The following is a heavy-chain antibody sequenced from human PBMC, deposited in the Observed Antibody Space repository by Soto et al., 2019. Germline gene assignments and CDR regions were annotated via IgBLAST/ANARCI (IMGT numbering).Heavy chain of an antibody. CDR2: INPNSGGT. CDR1: GYSLSGYY. D-gene: IGHD2-2*01. CDR3: ARDSARDCGSTSCYPDYMDV. J-gene: IGHJ6*03. Sequence: ASVKGACKASGYSLSGYYMDLVRQAPGQGLEWMGWINPNSGGTNYAQKFQGWVTMTRGTSISTAYMELSRLRSDDTAVYYCARDSARDCGSTSCYPDYMDVWGKGTTVTVSS. V-gene: IGHV1-2*04.